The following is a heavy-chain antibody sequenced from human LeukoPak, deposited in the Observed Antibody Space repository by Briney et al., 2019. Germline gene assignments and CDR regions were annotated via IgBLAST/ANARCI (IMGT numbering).Heavy chain of an antibody. CDR3: AKVGVDCSGGSCYPVYYGMDV. D-gene: IGHD2-15*01. V-gene: IGHV3-23*01. Sequence: HAGGSLRLSCAASGFTFSSYAMSWVRQAPGKGLEWVSAISGSGGSTYYADSVKGPFTISRDNSKNTLYLQMNSLRAEDTAVYYCAKVGVDCSGGSCYPVYYGMDVWGQGTTVTVSS. CDR1: GFTFSSYA. J-gene: IGHJ6*02. CDR2: ISGSGGST.